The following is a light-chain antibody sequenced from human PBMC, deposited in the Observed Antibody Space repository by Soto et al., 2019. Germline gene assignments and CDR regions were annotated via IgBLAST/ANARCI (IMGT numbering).Light chain of an antibody. V-gene: IGKV1-5*03. CDR3: QQYNDSFPYT. CDR1: QSISTW. CDR2: KAS. J-gene: IGKJ2*01. Sequence: DIQLTQSPSTLSASVGDRVTITCRASQSISTWLAWYQQKPGTAPKLLIHKASTLESGVPSRFSGSRSGTEFTLTVSSLQPDDVATYYCQQYNDSFPYTFGQGTKLEIK.